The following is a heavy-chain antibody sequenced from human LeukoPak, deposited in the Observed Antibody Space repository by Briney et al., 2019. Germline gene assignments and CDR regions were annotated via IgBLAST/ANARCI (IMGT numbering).Heavy chain of an antibody. CDR2: IKSKTDGGTT. V-gene: IGHV3-15*01. D-gene: IGHD2-2*03. CDR3: TTDLDIVVVPAAIGSGY. J-gene: IGHJ4*02. Sequence: PGGSLRLSCAASGFTFSNAWMSWVRQAPGKGLEWVGRIKSKTDGGTTDYAAPVKGRFTIPRDDSKNTLYLQMNSLKTEDTAVYYCTTDLDIVVVPAAIGSGYWGRGTLVTVSS. CDR1: GFTFSNAW.